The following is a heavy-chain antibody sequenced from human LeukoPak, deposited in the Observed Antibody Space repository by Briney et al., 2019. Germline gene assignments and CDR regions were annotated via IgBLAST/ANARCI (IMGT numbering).Heavy chain of an antibody. CDR1: GYSFTSYW. J-gene: IGHJ4*02. V-gene: IGHV5-10-1*01. Sequence: GESLRISCKGSGYSFTSYWISWVRQMPGKGLEXXXXXXXSDSYTNYSPSFQGHVTISADKSISTAYLQWSSLKASDTAMYYCASSILYYDILTGYYPLDYRGQGTLVAVSS. CDR2: XXXSDSYT. CDR3: ASSILYYDILTGYYPLDY. D-gene: IGHD3-9*01.